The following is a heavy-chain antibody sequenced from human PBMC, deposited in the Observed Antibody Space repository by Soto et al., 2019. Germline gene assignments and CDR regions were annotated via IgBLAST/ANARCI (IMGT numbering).Heavy chain of an antibody. J-gene: IGHJ4*02. V-gene: IGHV4-59*01. Sequence: QVQLQESGPGLVKPSETLSLTCTVSGGSISSYYWSWIRQSPGKGLEWIGYISYSGSTKYNPSLKSRVPISVDTSKNQFSLKLRSVTAADTAVYYCARGRADTAMAWYYWGQGTLVTVSS. CDR2: ISYSGST. D-gene: IGHD5-18*01. CDR3: ARGRADTAMAWYY. CDR1: GGSISSYY.